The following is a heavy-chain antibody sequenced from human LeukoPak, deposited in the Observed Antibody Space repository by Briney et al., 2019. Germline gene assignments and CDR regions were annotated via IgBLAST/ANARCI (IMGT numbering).Heavy chain of an antibody. CDR1: GFTFSSYA. D-gene: IGHD3-10*01. Sequence: GGSLRLSCTASGFTFSSYAMSWVRQAPGKGLEWVSAISGSGTNSYYADSVKGRFTISRDNSKSTLYLQMNSLRAEDTAIYYYAKSPTMVGGPDDYYGMDVWGQGTTVTVSS. J-gene: IGHJ6*02. CDR2: ISGSGTNS. V-gene: IGHV3-23*01. CDR3: AKSPTMVGGPDDYYGMDV.